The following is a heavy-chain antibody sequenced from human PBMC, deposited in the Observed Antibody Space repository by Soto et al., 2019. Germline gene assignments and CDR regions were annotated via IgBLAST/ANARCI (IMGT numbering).Heavy chain of an antibody. D-gene: IGHD3-3*01. Sequence: ASVKVSCKASGYTFTGYYMHWVRQAPGQGLEWMGWINPNSGGTNYAQKFQGWVTMTRDTSISTAYMELSRLRSDDTAVYYCARGPMVYDFWSGYPLLNDYWGQGTRVTVSS. V-gene: IGHV1-2*04. J-gene: IGHJ4*02. CDR2: INPNSGGT. CDR1: GYTFTGYY. CDR3: ARGPMVYDFWSGYPLLNDY.